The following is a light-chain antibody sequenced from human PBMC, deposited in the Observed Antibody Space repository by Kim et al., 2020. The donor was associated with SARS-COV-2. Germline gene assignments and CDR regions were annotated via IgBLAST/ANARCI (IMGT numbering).Light chain of an antibody. CDR3: SAWDNSLSVWV. CDR1: SNNVGNQG. J-gene: IGLJ3*02. V-gene: IGLV10-54*01. CDR2: RNN. Sequence: QTAKLTCTGNSNNVGNQGAAWLQQHQGHPPKLLSYRNNSRPSGISERLSASRSGKTASLTITGLQPEDEADYYCSAWDNSLSVWVFGGGTQLTVL.